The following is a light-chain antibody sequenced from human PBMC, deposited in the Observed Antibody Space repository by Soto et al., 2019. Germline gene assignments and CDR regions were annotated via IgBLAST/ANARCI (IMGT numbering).Light chain of an antibody. V-gene: IGLV2-14*01. CDR3: SSYTSSSTL. CDR2: AVP. Sequence: QPAFVSVSPGLSITVSCTGTRSDVGCYNSVSWYQQHPGKAPNLMIYAVPDRPSGVSSRFSGSKSGNKASPTISGLQAEDEADYYCSSYTSSSTLFGTGNKVTVL. CDR1: RSDVGCYNS. J-gene: IGLJ1*01.